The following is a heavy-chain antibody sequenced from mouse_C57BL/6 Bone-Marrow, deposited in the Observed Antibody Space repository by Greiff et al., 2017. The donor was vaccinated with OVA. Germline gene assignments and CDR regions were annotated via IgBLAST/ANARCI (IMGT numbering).Heavy chain of an antibody. Sequence: DVQLVESGGGLVQSGRSLRLSCATSGFTFSDFYMEWVRQAPGKGLEWIAASRNKANDYTTEYSASVKGRFIVSRDTSQSILYLQMNALRAEDTAIYYCARDKGYFDVWGTGTTVTVSS. V-gene: IGHV7-1*01. CDR2: SRNKANDYTT. J-gene: IGHJ1*03. CDR1: GFTFSDFY. CDR3: ARDKGYFDV.